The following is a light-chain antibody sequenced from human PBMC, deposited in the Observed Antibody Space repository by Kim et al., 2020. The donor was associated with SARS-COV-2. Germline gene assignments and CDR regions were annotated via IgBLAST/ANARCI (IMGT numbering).Light chain of an antibody. Sequence: QRVTSSCTGSSSNIGAGYDVHWYQHLPGTAPRLLIYGNNNRPSGVPDRFSDSKSGTSASLAITGLQAEDETDYYCQSYDSSLSGSVFGGGTQLTVL. CDR1: SSNIGAGYD. CDR3: QSYDSSLSGSV. J-gene: IGLJ2*01. V-gene: IGLV1-40*01. CDR2: GNN.